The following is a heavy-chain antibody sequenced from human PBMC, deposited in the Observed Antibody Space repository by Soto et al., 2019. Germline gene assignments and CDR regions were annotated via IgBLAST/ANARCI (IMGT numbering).Heavy chain of an antibody. J-gene: IGHJ4*02. V-gene: IGHV3-30-3*01. D-gene: IGHD6-13*01. CDR1: GFTFSSYA. Sequence: PGGSLRLSCAASGFTFSSYAMHWVRQAPGKGLEWVAVISYDGSNKYYADSVKGRFTISRDNSKNTLYLQMNSLRAEDTAVYYCARDLAGSWSLKYYFDYWGQGTLVTVSS. CDR3: ARDLAGSWSLKYYFDY. CDR2: ISYDGSNK.